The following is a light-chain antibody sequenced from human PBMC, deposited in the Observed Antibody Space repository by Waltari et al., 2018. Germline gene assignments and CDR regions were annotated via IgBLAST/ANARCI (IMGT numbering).Light chain of an antibody. CDR2: ASS. V-gene: IGKV1-39*01. Sequence: DIQLTQSPSSLSASVGDRVTITCRASQTIDTFLHWYQHKPGKAPKLLIYASSTLKTGVPGRFSGSGSGTDFTLAISSLQPDDFATYYCQQSYKIPRTFGQGTKVEI. CDR1: QTIDTF. CDR3: QQSYKIPRT. J-gene: IGKJ1*01.